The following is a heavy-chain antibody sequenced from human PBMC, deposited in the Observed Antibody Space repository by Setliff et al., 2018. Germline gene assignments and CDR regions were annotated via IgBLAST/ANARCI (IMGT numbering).Heavy chain of an antibody. D-gene: IGHD2-2*02. J-gene: IGHJ4*02. CDR3: ARILEYCSSTSCYTLDY. V-gene: IGHV2-70*11. CDR1: GFSLSTSGMC. Sequence: SGPTLVNPTQTLTLTCTFSGFSLSTSGMCVSWIRQPPGKALEWLARIDWDDDKYHSTSLKTRLTISKDTSKNQVVLTMTNMDPVDTATYYCARILEYCSSTSCYTLDYWGQGTLVTVSS. CDR2: IDWDDDK.